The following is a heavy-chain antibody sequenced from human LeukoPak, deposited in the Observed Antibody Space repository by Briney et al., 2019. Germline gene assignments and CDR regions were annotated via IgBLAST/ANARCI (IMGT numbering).Heavy chain of an antibody. D-gene: IGHD6-19*01. CDR2: ISSSSSYI. CDR3: ARELHPTVAGTGVADY. CDR1: GFTFSSYA. J-gene: IGHJ4*02. Sequence: GGSLRLSCAASGFTFSSYAMSWVRQAPEKGLEWVSSISSSSSYIYYADSVKGRFTISRDNAKNSLYLQMNSLRAEDTAVYYCARELHPTVAGTGVADYWGQGTLVTVSS. V-gene: IGHV3-21*01.